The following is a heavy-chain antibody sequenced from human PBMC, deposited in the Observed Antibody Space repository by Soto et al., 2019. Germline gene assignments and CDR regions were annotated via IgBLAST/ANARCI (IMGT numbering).Heavy chain of an antibody. CDR3: ARVSTVAGENWFDP. CDR2: IYYSGST. D-gene: IGHD4-17*01. V-gene: IGHV4-31*03. CDR1: GGSISSGGYY. Sequence: SETLSLTCTVSGGSISSGGYYWSWIRQHPGKGLEWIGYIYYSGSTYYNPSLKSRVTISVDTSKNQFSLKLSSVTAADTAVYYCARVSTVAGENWFDPWGQGTLVTVSS. J-gene: IGHJ5*02.